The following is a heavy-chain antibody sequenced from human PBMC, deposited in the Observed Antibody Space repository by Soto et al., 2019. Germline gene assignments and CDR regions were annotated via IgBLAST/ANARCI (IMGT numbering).Heavy chain of an antibody. CDR3: ARDRGYCSSTSCYALNYYYYGMDV. CDR2: ISYDGSNK. V-gene: IGHV3-30-3*01. D-gene: IGHD2-2*01. Sequence: QVQLVESGGGVVQPGRSLRLSCAASGFTFSSYALHWVRQAPGKGLEWVAVISYDGSNKYYADSVKGRFTISRDNSKNTLYLQMNSLRAEDTAVYYCARDRGYCSSTSCYALNYYYYGMDVWGQGTTVTVSS. J-gene: IGHJ6*02. CDR1: GFTFSSYA.